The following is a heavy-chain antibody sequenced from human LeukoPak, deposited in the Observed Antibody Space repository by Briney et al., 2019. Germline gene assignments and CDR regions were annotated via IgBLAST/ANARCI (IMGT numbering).Heavy chain of an antibody. V-gene: IGHV1-46*01. CDR1: GYTFTSYY. Sequence: EASVKVSCKASGYTFTSYYMHWVRQAPGQGLEWMGIINPSGGSTSYAQKFQGRVIMTRDPSTSTVYMELSSLRSEDTAVYYCASELSRGDEGFDYWGQGTLVTVSS. CDR2: INPSGGST. J-gene: IGHJ4*02. CDR3: ASELSRGDEGFDY. D-gene: IGHD3-10*01.